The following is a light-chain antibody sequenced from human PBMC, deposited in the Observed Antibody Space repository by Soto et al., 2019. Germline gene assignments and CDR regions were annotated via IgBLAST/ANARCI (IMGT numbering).Light chain of an antibody. CDR3: QQRSNWPPWT. CDR1: QSVSSN. Sequence: DRAPLSCGASQSVSSNLAWYQQKPGQAPSLPIYDASNRATGIPARFSGSGSATDFTLTISSLQPADFAAYYCQQRSNWPPWTFGQGTKGDI. V-gene: IGKV3-11*01. CDR2: DAS. J-gene: IGKJ1*01.